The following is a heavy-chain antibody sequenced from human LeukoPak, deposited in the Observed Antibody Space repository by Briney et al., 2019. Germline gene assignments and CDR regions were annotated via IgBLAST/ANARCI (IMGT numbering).Heavy chain of an antibody. CDR3: ARGGPSGWYDY. J-gene: IGHJ4*02. V-gene: IGHV3-13*01. CDR2: IGTAGDT. Sequence: GGSLRLSCAASGFTFSSYDMHWVRQATGKGLEWVSAIGTAGDTYYPGSVKGRFTISRENAKNSLYLQMNSLRAGDTAVYYCARGGPSGWYDYWGQGTLVTVSS. D-gene: IGHD6-19*01. CDR1: GFTFSSYD.